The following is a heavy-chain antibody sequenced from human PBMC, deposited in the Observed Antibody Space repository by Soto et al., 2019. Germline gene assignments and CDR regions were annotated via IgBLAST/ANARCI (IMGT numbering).Heavy chain of an antibody. V-gene: IGHV1-8*01. CDR2: MNPNSGNT. CDR1: GYTFTSYD. CDR3: AREMATIKGTFDY. D-gene: IGHD5-12*01. J-gene: IGHJ4*02. Sequence: GASVKVSCKASGYTFTSYDINWVRQATGQGLEWMGWMNPNSGNTGYAQKFQGKVTMTRNTSISTAYMELSSLRSEDTAVYYCAREMATIKGTFDYWGQGTLVTVSS.